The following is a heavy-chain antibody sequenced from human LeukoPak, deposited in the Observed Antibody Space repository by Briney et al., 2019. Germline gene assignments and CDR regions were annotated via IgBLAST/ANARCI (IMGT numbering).Heavy chain of an antibody. J-gene: IGHJ4*02. D-gene: IGHD3-10*01. V-gene: IGHV3-53*01. CDR3: ARDRDGSGSWETNFDY. Sequence: GGSLRLSCAASGFTFSTYSMYWVRQAPGKGLEWVSIVESGGETYYADSVKGRFTISRDDSKNTLYLQMNTLRVEDTAVYYCARDRDGSGSWETNFDYWGQGSLVTVS. CDR1: GFTFSTYS. CDR2: VESGGET.